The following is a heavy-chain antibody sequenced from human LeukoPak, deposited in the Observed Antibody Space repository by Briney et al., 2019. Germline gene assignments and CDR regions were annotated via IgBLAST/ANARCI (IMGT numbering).Heavy chain of an antibody. CDR1: GFTVSSYY. CDR2: IYSGGST. V-gene: IGHV3-53*01. CDR3: ARARYSGYDSPYYFDY. J-gene: IGHJ4*02. D-gene: IGHD5-12*01. Sequence: GGSLRLSCAASGFTVSSYYMSWVRQAPGKGLEWVSVIYSGGSTYYADSVKGRFTISRDNSKNTLYLQMNSLRAEDTAVYYCARARYSGYDSPYYFDYCGQGTLVTVSS.